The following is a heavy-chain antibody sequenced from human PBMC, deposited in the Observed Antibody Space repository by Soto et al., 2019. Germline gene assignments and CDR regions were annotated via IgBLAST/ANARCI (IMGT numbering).Heavy chain of an antibody. CDR1: GYTFTSYG. CDR3: ARDIPTVSGEVDIIFYYYYGMAV. Sequence: QVQLVQSGAEVKKPGASVKVSCKASGYTFTSYGISWVRQAPGQGLEWMGWISAYNGNTNYAQKLQGRVTMTTDTSTSTAYMELRSLSSDDTAVYYCARDIPTVSGEVDIIFYYYYGMAVWGQGTTVTVSS. J-gene: IGHJ6*02. V-gene: IGHV1-18*01. D-gene: IGHD3-10*02. CDR2: ISAYNGNT.